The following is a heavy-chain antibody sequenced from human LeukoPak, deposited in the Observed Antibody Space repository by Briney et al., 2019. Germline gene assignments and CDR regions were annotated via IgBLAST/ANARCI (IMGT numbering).Heavy chain of an antibody. J-gene: IGHJ4*02. CDR3: ARGYLPSSGYFYYFDY. V-gene: IGHV4-59*01. D-gene: IGHD3-22*01. CDR2: IYYSGSA. CDR1: GGSISSYY. Sequence: SETLSLTCTVSGGSISSYYWSWIRQPPGKGLEWIGYIYYSGSANYNPSLKSRVTMSIDTSKNQFSLKLSSVTAADTAMYYCARGYLPSSGYFYYFDYWGQGTLVTVSS.